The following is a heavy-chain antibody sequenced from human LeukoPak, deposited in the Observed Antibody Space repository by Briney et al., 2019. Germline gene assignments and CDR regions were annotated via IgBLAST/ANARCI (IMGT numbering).Heavy chain of an antibody. CDR1: GFTFSNYA. V-gene: IGHV3-23*01. CDR3: AKNLKAYYDSSGYSYYFDY. CDR2: IGGSGGST. D-gene: IGHD3-22*01. Sequence: PGGSLRLSCAASGFTFSNYAMSWVRQAPGKGLEWVSTIGGSGGSTYDADSVKGRFTISRDNSKNMLYLQMNSLRAEDTAVYYCAKNLKAYYDSSGYSYYFDYWGQGTLVTVSS. J-gene: IGHJ4*02.